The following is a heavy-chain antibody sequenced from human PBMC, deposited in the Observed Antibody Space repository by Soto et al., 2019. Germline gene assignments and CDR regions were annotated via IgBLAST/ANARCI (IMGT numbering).Heavy chain of an antibody. J-gene: IGHJ6*02. CDR3: ARASSGSLRNYFGMDV. CDR1: GYSFTSYA. D-gene: IGHD6-25*01. V-gene: IGHV1-18*04. Sequence: ASVKVSCRASGYSFTSYAFSWVRQAPGQGLEWMGWINGYNGNTNYAEQLQGRVTMTKDTSTKTAYMELSSLRPDDTAVYYCARASSGSLRNYFGMDVWGQGTTVTVSS. CDR2: INGYNGNT.